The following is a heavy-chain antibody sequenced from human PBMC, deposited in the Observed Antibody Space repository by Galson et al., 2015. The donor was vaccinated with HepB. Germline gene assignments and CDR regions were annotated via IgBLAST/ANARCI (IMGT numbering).Heavy chain of an antibody. D-gene: IGHD3-10*01. CDR3: AKESPELDY. V-gene: IGHV3-23*01. CDR1: GFAFSAYA. Sequence: SLRLSCAASGFAFSAYAMSWVRQAPGKGLEWVSVISGLGTTTRYADSVQGRFNISRDNSKNTVYLQVNSLRVEDTAVYYCAKESPELDYWGQGTLVTVSS. J-gene: IGHJ4*02. CDR2: ISGLGTTT.